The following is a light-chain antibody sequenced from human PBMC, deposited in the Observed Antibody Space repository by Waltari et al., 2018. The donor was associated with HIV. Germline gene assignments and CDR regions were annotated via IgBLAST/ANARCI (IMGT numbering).Light chain of an antibody. J-gene: IGKJ1*01. CDR1: QSIKSA. Sequence: DIQMTQSPSSLSAYIGDRLTITCRASQSIKSAVNWYQQKPGKAPKVLIHAASTLQSGVPSRFSGSGSGTDFTLTINSLQPGDSATYYCQQGFSAPRTFGQGTKVEIK. CDR3: QQGFSAPRT. V-gene: IGKV1-39*01. CDR2: AAS.